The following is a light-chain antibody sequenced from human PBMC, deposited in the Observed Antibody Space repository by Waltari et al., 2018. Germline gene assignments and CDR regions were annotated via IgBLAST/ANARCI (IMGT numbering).Light chain of an antibody. CDR2: DAS. Sequence: DIQMTQSPSSLSASVGDRVTITCQASRDINNFLNWYQQKPGKAPKPLIYDASNLETGVPSRFSGSGSGTKFTFTISSLQPEDIGTYYCQQYDIQPPYTFGQGSKLQIK. J-gene: IGKJ2*01. CDR3: QQYDIQPPYT. V-gene: IGKV1-33*01. CDR1: RDINNF.